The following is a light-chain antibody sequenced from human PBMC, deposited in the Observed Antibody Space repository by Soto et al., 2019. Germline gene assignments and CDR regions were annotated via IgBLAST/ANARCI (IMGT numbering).Light chain of an antibody. CDR2: SNN. CDR3: AACYDSLNGVV. CDR1: SSNIGSNT. J-gene: IGLJ2*01. V-gene: IGLV1-44*01. Sequence: QSVLTQPPSASGTPGQRVTISCSGSSSNIGSNTVNWYQQLPGTAHKLLIYSNNQRPSGVPDRFSGSKSGTSASLAISGLQSEDEADYYCAACYDSLNGVVFGGGTKLTVL.